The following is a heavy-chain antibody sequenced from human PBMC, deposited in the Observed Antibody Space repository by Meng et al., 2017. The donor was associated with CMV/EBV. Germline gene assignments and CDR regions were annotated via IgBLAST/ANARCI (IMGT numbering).Heavy chain of an antibody. J-gene: IGHJ4*02. V-gene: IGHV1-46*01. Sequence: ASVKVSCKASGYTFTSYYMHWVRQAPGQGLEWMGIINPSGGSTSYAQKFQGRVTISADKSISTAYLQWSSLKASDTAMYYCARYYCSSCHFDYWGQGTLVTVSS. CDR1: GYTFTSYY. CDR3: ARYYCSSCHFDY. D-gene: IGHD2-2*01. CDR2: INPSGGST.